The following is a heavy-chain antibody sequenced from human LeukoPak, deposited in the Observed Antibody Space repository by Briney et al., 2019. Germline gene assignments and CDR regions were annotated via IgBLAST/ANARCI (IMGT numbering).Heavy chain of an antibody. CDR3: ARLRYSSG. CDR1: GGSFSGYY. D-gene: IGHD6-19*01. Sequence: SETLSLTCAVYGGSFSGYYWSWIRQPAGKGLEWIGRIYTSGSTNYNPSLKSRVTMSVDTSKNLFSLKLNSVTAADTAVYYCARLRYSSGWGQGTLVTVSS. V-gene: IGHV4-59*10. CDR2: IYTSGST. J-gene: IGHJ4*02.